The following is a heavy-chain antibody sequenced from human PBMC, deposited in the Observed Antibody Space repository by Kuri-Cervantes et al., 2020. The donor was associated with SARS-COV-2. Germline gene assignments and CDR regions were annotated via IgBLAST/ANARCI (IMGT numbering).Heavy chain of an antibody. D-gene: IGHD3-22*01. CDR1: GGSISSSSYY. V-gene: IGHV4-39*07. Sequence: GSLRLSCTVSGGSISSSSYYWGRIRQPPGKGLEWIGSIYYSGSTYYNPSLKSRVTISVDTSKNQFSLKLSSVTAADTAVYYCARARYYDSSGYYSYYYYMDVWGKGTTVTVSS. CDR3: ARARYYDSSGYYSYYYYMDV. CDR2: IYYSGST. J-gene: IGHJ6*03.